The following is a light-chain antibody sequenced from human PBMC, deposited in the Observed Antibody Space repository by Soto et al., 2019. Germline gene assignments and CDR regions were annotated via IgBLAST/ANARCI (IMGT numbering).Light chain of an antibody. CDR3: QQYGSSPPIT. Sequence: EIVLTQSPATLSLSPGERATLSCGASQSVSSSYLAWYQQKPGLAPRLLIYDASSRATGIPDRFSGSGSGTAFTLTISRLEPEDVAVYYCQQYGSSPPITFGQGTRLEIK. CDR1: QSVSSSY. CDR2: DAS. J-gene: IGKJ5*01. V-gene: IGKV3D-20*01.